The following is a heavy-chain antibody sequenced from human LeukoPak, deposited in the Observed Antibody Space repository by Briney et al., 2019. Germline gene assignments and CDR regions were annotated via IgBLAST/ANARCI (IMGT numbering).Heavy chain of an antibody. J-gene: IGHJ4*02. CDR1: GFTFSGSA. Sequence: GGSLKLSCAASGFTFSGSAMHWVRQASGKGLEWVGRIRSKANSYATAYAASVKGRFTISRDDSKNTAYLQMNSLKTEDTAVYYCTRRSISQVDYWGQGTLVTVSS. CDR2: IRSKANSYAT. V-gene: IGHV3-73*01. CDR3: TRRSISQVDY. D-gene: IGHD3-9*01.